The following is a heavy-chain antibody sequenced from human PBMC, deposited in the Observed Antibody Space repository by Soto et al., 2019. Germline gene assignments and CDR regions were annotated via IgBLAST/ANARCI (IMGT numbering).Heavy chain of an antibody. CDR1: GGSTSSGDYY. V-gene: IGHV4-30-4*01. Sequence: SETLSLTCTVSGGSTSSGDYYWSWIRQPPGKGLEWIGYIYYSGSTYYNPSLKSRVTISVDTSKNQFSLKLSSVTAADTAVYYCARDGCHDFWSGYDRCTFYYGMDVWGQGTTVTVSS. CDR3: ARDGCHDFWSGYDRCTFYYGMDV. D-gene: IGHD3-3*01. J-gene: IGHJ6*02. CDR2: IYYSGST.